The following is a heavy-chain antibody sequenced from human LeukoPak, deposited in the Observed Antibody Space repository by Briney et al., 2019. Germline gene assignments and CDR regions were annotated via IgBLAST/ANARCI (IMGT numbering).Heavy chain of an antibody. CDR3: AKDLNKGYSYGYGMDY. CDR2: ISYDGSNK. CDR1: GFTFSSYG. D-gene: IGHD5-18*01. V-gene: IGHV3-30*18. J-gene: IGHJ4*02. Sequence: PGGSLRLSCAASGFTFSSYGMHWVRQAPGKGLEWVAVISYDGSNKYYADSVKGRFTISRDNSKNTLYLQMNSLRGEDTAVYYCAKDLNKGYSYGYGMDYWGQGTLVTVSS.